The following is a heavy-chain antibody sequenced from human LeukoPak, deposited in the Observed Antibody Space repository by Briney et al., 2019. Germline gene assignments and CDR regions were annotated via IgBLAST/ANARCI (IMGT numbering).Heavy chain of an antibody. CDR3: ARWSHVSGRWFLDN. V-gene: IGHV3-7*05. J-gene: IGHJ4*02. D-gene: IGHD3-10*01. CDR2: INEDGSKI. CDR1: GFRLDNYW. Sequence: GGSLRLSCEASGFRLDNYWMTWVRQAPGKGLEWVADINEDGSKIYSLDSVRGRFTISRDNAKNSLSLQLNTLRAEDTAVYYCARWSHVSGRWFLDNWGRGTLVSVSS.